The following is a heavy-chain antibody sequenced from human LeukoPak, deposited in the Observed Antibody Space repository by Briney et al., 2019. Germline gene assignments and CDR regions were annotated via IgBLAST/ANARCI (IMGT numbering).Heavy chain of an antibody. V-gene: IGHV3-7*03. D-gene: IGHD1-1*01. CDR3: ARGLGYNIY. CDR2: IKQDGSEM. J-gene: IGHJ4*02. CDR1: GFTFSSYW. Sequence: QSGGSLRLSCAASGFTFSSYWMSWVRQAPGKGVEWVANIKQDGSEMNYMYSVRGRFTVSRDNAKTSLYLQMNSLRAEDTAVYYCARGLGYNIYWGQGTLVTVSS.